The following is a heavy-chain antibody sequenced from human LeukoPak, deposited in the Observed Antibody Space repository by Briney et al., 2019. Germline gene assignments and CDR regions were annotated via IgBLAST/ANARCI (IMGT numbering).Heavy chain of an antibody. CDR3: AGGGQQLAPYFDY. CDR2: INHSGST. Sequence: PSETLSLTCAVYGGSLSGYYWSWIRQPPGKGLEWIGEINHSGSTNYNPSLKSRVTISVDTSKNQFSLKLSSVTAADTAVYYCAGGGQQLAPYFDYWGQGTLVTVSS. V-gene: IGHV4-34*01. J-gene: IGHJ4*02. D-gene: IGHD6-13*01. CDR1: GGSLSGYY.